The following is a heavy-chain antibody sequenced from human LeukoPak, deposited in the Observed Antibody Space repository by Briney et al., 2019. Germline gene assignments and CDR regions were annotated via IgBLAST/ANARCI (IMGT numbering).Heavy chain of an antibody. CDR3: ARERYSYGYRGIDY. V-gene: IGHV3-21*01. CDR1: GFTFSSYS. CDR2: ISSSSSYI. D-gene: IGHD5-18*01. J-gene: IGHJ4*02. Sequence: GGSLRLSCAASGFTFSSYSMNWVRQAPGKGLEWVSSISSSSSYIYYADSVKGRFTISRDNAKNSLYLQINSLRAEDTAVYYCARERYSYGYRGIDYWGQGTLVTVSS.